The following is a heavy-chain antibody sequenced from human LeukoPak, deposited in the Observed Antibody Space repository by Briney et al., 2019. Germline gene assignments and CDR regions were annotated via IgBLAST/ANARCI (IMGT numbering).Heavy chain of an antibody. Sequence: TLSLTCTVSGNSISSGDNYWSWIRQPAGEGLGWIGRIYTSGSTNYNPSLKSRVTISVDTSKNQFSLKLSSVTAADTAVYYCARALGRLSWFDPWGQGTLVSVSS. J-gene: IGHJ5*02. V-gene: IGHV4-61*02. D-gene: IGHD7-27*01. CDR3: ARALGRLSWFDP. CDR2: IYTSGST. CDR1: GNSISSGDNY.